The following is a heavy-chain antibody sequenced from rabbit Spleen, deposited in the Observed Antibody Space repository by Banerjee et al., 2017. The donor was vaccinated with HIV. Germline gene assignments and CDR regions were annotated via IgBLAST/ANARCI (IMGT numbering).Heavy chain of an antibody. D-gene: IGHD1-1*01. Sequence: QEQLEESGGGLVKPGASLTLTCKASGFSFNDNYVFCWVRQAPGKGLEWIACINSNTGNTVYANWAKGPFTVSKTSSTTVTLQMTRLTAADTATYFCARDPNYASGHYIYKFWGQGTLVTVS. CDR2: INSNTGNT. CDR1: GFSFNDNYV. J-gene: IGHJ3*01. V-gene: IGHV1S45*01. CDR3: ARDPNYASGHYIYKF.